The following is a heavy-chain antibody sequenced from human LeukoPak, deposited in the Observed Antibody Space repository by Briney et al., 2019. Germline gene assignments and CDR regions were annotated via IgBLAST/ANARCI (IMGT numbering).Heavy chain of an antibody. J-gene: IGHJ4*02. V-gene: IGHV3-53*01. CDR3: ATETTDGEGTRCDC. Sequence: GGSLRLSCAASGFTVSRNYMSWVRQAPGKGLEWVSEIYSGGSTYYAASVKGRFSISRDNSKNTVYLQMNSLRVEDTAVYYCATETTDGEGTRCDCWGQGTLVTVSS. CDR2: IYSGGST. D-gene: IGHD2-8*01. CDR1: GFTVSRNY.